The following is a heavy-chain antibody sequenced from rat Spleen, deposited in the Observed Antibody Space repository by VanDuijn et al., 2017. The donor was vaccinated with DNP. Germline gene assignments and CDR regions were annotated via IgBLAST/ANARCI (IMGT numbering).Heavy chain of an antibody. CDR2: ISYDGGST. V-gene: IGHV5-22*01. D-gene: IGHD1-2*01. J-gene: IGHJ4*01. Sequence: EVQLVESGGGLVQPGXXLKLSCXXXGXXXSDXXXAWXXQAPTRGMEWCAYISYDGGSTNYGDSVKGRFTISRDIAKSTLYLQMNSLRSEDMATYYCARHESSFYYAMDAWGQGTSVTVSS. CDR3: ARHESSFYYAMDA. CDR1: GXXXSDXX.